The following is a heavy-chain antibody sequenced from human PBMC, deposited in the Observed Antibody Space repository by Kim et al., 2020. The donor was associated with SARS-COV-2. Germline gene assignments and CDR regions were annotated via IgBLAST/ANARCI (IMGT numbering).Heavy chain of an antibody. D-gene: IGHD4-4*01. Sequence: ETLSLTCTVSGGSISSYYWSWIRQPPGKGLEWIGYIYYSGSTNYNPSLKSRVTISVDTSKNQFSLKLSSVTAADTAVYYCARSNSGFDLWGRGTLVTVS. CDR3: ARSNSGFDL. CDR1: GGSISSYY. CDR2: IYYSGST. V-gene: IGHV4-59*13. J-gene: IGHJ2*01.